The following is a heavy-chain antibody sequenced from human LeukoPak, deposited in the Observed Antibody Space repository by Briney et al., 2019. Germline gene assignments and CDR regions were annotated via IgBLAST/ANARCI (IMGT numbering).Heavy chain of an antibody. CDR3: ARVNVPAALKRLYYYYYMDV. Sequence: PGGSLRLSCAASGFTFSDYYMSWIRQAPGKGLEWVSYISSSGSTIYYADSVKGRFTISRDNAKNSLYLQMNSLRAEDTALYHCARVNVPAALKRLYYYYYMDVWGKGTTVTISS. CDR2: ISSSGSTI. CDR1: GFTFSDYY. J-gene: IGHJ6*03. V-gene: IGHV3-11*01. D-gene: IGHD2-2*01.